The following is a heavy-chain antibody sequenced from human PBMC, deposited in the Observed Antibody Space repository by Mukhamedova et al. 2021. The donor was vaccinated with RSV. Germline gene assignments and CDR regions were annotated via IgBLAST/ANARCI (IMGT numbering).Heavy chain of an antibody. V-gene: IGHV3-23*01. CDR2: GSGGST. Sequence: GSGGSTYYAESEKGRLTISRDNSKNTLYLQLNSLRAEDTAVYYCATAEFGLDVDYGGEGTLVTV. CDR3: ATAEFGLDVDY. J-gene: IGHJ4*02. D-gene: IGHD3-10*01.